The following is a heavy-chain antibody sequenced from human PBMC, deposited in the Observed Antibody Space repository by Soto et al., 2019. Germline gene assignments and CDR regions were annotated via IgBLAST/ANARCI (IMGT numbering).Heavy chain of an antibody. CDR1: GGSITNYY. CDR3: ARDDYKDGGNNWFDP. D-gene: IGHD3-16*01. V-gene: IGHV4-4*07. CDR2: MYTKERT. Sequence: SETLSLTCTVPGGSITNYYWSWIRQPAGKGLEWIGRMYTKERTNYNLSFKSRVTMSVDTSKNQFSLKLNAVTAADTAVYYCARDDYKDGGNNWFDPWGQGTLVTVSS. J-gene: IGHJ5*02.